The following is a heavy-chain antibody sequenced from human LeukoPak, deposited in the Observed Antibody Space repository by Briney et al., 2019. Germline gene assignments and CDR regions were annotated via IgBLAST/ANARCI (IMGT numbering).Heavy chain of an antibody. D-gene: IGHD2-2*01. Sequence: GGTLRLSCAASGFTFSSYGMAWVRQAPGKGLEWVSSISGSATSTYYADSVRGRFTISRDNSKNTLYLQMNSLRAEDTAVYYCARALRVVPAAKAFDYWGQGTLVTVSS. CDR2: ISGSATST. CDR3: ARALRVVPAAKAFDY. CDR1: GFTFSSYG. V-gene: IGHV3-23*01. J-gene: IGHJ4*02.